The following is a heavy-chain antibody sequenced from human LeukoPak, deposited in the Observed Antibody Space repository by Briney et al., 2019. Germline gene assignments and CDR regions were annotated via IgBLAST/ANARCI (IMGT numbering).Heavy chain of an antibody. Sequence: PGGSLRLSCAASGFTFSASAIHWVRQASGKGLEWVGRFRSKANSYATAYAASVKGRFTISRDDSKNTAYLEMNSLKSEDTAVYYCTRHTTAAAGTAGDYWGQGTLVTVSS. D-gene: IGHD6-13*01. CDR3: TRHTTAAAGTAGDY. CDR1: GFTFSASA. CDR2: FRSKANSYAT. V-gene: IGHV3-73*01. J-gene: IGHJ4*02.